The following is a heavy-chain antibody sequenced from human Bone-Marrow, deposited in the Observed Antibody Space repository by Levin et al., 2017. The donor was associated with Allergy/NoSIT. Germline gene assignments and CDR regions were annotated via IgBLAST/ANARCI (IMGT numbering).Heavy chain of an antibody. CDR3: ARDSTTVTFYYYYYYMDV. CDR1: GFTFSSYS. J-gene: IGHJ6*03. D-gene: IGHD4-17*01. V-gene: IGHV3-48*01. CDR2: ISSSSSTI. Sequence: GGSLRLSCAASGFTFSSYSMNWVRQAPGKGLEWVSYISSSSSTIYYADSVKGRFTISRDNAKNSLYLQMNSLRAEDTAVYYCARDSTTVTFYYYYYYMDVWGKGTTVTVSS.